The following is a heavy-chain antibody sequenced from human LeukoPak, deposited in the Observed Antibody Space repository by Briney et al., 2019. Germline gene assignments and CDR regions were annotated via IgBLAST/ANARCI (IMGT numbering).Heavy chain of an antibody. CDR2: IYYSGST. CDR1: GGSVSSGSYY. D-gene: IGHD2-2*01. J-gene: IGHJ4*02. V-gene: IGHV4-61*01. Sequence: SETLSLTCTVSGGSVSSGSYYWSWIRQPPGKGLEWIGYIYYSGSTYYNPSLKSRVTISVDTSKNQFSLKLSSVTAADTAVYYCARVVVVPAAPYYFDYWGQGTLVTVSS. CDR3: ARVVVVPAAPYYFDY.